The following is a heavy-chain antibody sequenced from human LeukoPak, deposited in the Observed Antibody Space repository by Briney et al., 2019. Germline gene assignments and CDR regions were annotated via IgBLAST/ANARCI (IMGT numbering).Heavy chain of an antibody. CDR3: ATGWLRVRVLDY. J-gene: IGHJ4*02. CDR2: IVVGSGNT. CDR1: GFPFSSSA. V-gene: IGHV1-58*01. D-gene: IGHD5-12*01. Sequence: SVKVSCKASGFPFSSSAVQWVRQARGQRLEWIGWIVVGSGNTNYAQKFQGRVTMTEDTSTDTAYMELSSLRSEDTAVYYCATGWLRVRVLDYWGQGTLVTVSS.